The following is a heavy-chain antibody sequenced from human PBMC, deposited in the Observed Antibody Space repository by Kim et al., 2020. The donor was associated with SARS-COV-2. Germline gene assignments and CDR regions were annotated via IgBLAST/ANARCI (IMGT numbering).Heavy chain of an antibody. CDR1: GYTFTSYD. Sequence: ASVKVSCKASGYTFTSYDINWVRQATGQGLEWMGWMNPNSGNTGYAQKFQGRVTMTRNTSISTAYMELSSLRSEDTAVYYCARGYSSRRRPPERAFDIWGQGTMVTVSS. D-gene: IGHD6-13*01. V-gene: IGHV1-8*01. CDR3: ARGYSSRRRPPERAFDI. CDR2: MNPNSGNT. J-gene: IGHJ3*02.